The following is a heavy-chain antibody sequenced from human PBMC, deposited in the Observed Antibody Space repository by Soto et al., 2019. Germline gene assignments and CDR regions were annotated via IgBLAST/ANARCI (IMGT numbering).Heavy chain of an antibody. Sequence: PSETLSLTCAVHGGSFSGYYWTWIRQPPGKGLEWIGDINHSGSTNYNSSLKSRVTISVDTSKNQLSLKLRSVTAADTVVYYCAREEVPQWFTRGYYGMDVWGQGTTVTVSS. CDR1: GGSFSGYY. V-gene: IGHV4-34*01. CDR2: INHSGST. J-gene: IGHJ6*02. D-gene: IGHD2-2*01. CDR3: AREEVPQWFTRGYYGMDV.